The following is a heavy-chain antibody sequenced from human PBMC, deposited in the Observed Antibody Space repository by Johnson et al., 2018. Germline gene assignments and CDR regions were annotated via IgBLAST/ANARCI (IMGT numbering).Heavy chain of an antibody. CDR3: AGGVSDSILDSFDI. CDR2: ISSSSSYI. Sequence: VQLVQSGGGLVKXGGSLRLSCAASGFTFSSYSMNWVRQAPGKGLEWVSSISSSSSYIYYADPVKGRFTISRDNAKNSLYLQRNSLRADDTAVYYCAGGVSDSILDSFDIWGQGTMVTVSS. CDR1: GFTFSSYS. D-gene: IGHD3-22*01. V-gene: IGHV3-21*01. J-gene: IGHJ3*02.